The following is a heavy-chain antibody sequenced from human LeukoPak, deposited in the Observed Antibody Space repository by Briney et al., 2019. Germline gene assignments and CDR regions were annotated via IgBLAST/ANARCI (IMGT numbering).Heavy chain of an antibody. J-gene: IGHJ4*02. D-gene: IGHD1-26*01. CDR2: ISSSGSTI. CDR1: GFTFSSYE. Sequence: AGGSLRLSCAASGFTFSSYEMNWVRQAPGKGLEWVSYISSSGSTIYYADSVKGRFTISRDNAKNSLYLQMNSLRAEDTAVYYCARDRPGRQWEQQIRAYDYWGQGTLVTVSS. CDR3: ARDRPGRQWEQQIRAYDY. V-gene: IGHV3-48*03.